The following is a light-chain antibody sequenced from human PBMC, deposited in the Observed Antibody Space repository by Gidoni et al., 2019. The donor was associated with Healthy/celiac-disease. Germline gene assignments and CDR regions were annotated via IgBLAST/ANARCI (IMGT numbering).Light chain of an antibody. CDR2: DVR. V-gene: IGLV2-14*01. CDR1: SSDVGGSHY. CDR3: SSYTSSSTLDYV. J-gene: IGLJ1*01. Sequence: QSALTPPASVSGSPGQSITISCTGTSSDVGGSHYVSWYQQHSVNAPKRMIYDVRNRSSGVSNRFSGSKSGNTVSLTISGIQAEDEADYYCSSYTSSSTLDYVFGTGTKVTVL.